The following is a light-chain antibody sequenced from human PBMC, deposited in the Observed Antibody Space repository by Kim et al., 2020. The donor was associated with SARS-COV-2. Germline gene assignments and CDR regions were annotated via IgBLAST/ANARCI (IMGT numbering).Light chain of an antibody. CDR1: QSVSSSY. J-gene: IGKJ2*01. CDR3: QQYGSTPLYT. Sequence: EIVLTQSPGTLSLSPGERATLSCRASQSVSSSYLAWYQQKPGQAPRLLIYGASSRATGITDRFSGSGSGTDVTLTISRLEPEDFAVYYCQQYGSTPLYTFGQGTKLEI. V-gene: IGKV3-20*01. CDR2: GAS.